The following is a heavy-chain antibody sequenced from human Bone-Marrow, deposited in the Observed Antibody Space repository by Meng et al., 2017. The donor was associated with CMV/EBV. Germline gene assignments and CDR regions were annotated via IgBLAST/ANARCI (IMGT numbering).Heavy chain of an antibody. CDR3: ARSLTYNCSSTSCYRRNWYFDL. CDR2: ISSNGSST. CDR1: YA. V-gene: IGHV3-64*02. Sequence: YAMHWVRQAPGKGLEYVSAISSNGSSTYYADSVKGRFTISRDNSKNTLYLQMGSLRAEDMAVYYCARSLTYNCSSTSCYRRNWYFDLWGRGTLVTVSS. J-gene: IGHJ2*01. D-gene: IGHD2-2*02.